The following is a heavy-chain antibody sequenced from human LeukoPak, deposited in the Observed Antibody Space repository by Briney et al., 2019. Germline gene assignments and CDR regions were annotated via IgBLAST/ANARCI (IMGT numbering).Heavy chain of an antibody. CDR3: ARSSPTYYFDSSGYYYGDY. CDR1: AYSFTDYY. D-gene: IGHD3-22*01. Sequence: ASVKVSCKASAYSFTDYYIHWVRQAPGQGLEWMGRINPNSGGTDYAQKFQGRVTMTRDTSISTAYMELSRLRSDDTAVYYRARSSPTYYFDSSGYYYGDYWGQGTLVIVSS. CDR2: INPNSGGT. J-gene: IGHJ4*02. V-gene: IGHV1-2*06.